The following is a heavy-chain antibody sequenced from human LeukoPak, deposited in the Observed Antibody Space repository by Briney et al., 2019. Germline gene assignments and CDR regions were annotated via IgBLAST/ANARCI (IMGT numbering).Heavy chain of an antibody. V-gene: IGHV1-2*02. CDR2: LNPNSGDT. CDR1: GYTFTDYY. D-gene: IGHD5-24*01. J-gene: IGHJ4*02. CDR3: ARGRNIEMTTMSGGSDY. Sequence: ASVKASCKASGYTFTDYYMYWVRQAPGQGLEWMGWLNPNSGDTNYAQKFQGRVSMTRDTSISTAYMDLSDLRSDDTAVYYCARGRNIEMTTMSGGSDYWGQGTLVTVSS.